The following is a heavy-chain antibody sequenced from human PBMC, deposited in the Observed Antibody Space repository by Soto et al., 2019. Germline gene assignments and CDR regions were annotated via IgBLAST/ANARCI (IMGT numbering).Heavy chain of an antibody. J-gene: IGHJ5*02. D-gene: IGHD6-13*01. V-gene: IGHV1-2*02. Sequence: ASVKVSCKASGSSFTGYYIHWLRQAPGQGLEWMGWINAHSGGTEYAQKFQGRVTLTRDTSIATAYLTLTSLTSDDTAVYYCTRDASRDSSARGWFDPWGPGTLVTVSS. CDR2: INAHSGGT. CDR1: GSSFTGYY. CDR3: TRDASRDSSARGWFDP.